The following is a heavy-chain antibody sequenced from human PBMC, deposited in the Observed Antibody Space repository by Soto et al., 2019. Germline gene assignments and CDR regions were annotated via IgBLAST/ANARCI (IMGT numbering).Heavy chain of an antibody. J-gene: IGHJ6*02. CDR2: ISGSGDGT. CDR1: GFSVSDYA. Sequence: QPGGSLRLSCAASGFSVSDYAMSWVRQAPGKGLEWVSSISGSGDGTYYGDSVKGRFTLSRDTSQKTLYLQMNNLRGEDTAVHFCTKSRRSVLMVYGFGGMDVWGRGTTVTVSS. D-gene: IGHD2-8*01. V-gene: IGHV3-23*01. CDR3: TKSRRSVLMVYGFGGMDV.